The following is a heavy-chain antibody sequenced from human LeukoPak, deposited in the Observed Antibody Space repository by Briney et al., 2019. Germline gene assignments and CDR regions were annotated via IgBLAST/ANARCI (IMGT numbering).Heavy chain of an antibody. CDR3: ASVHPGDSYDAFDI. J-gene: IGHJ3*02. CDR2: MNPNSGNT. V-gene: IGHV1-8*01. CDR1: GYTFTSYD. D-gene: IGHD1-1*01. Sequence: ASVKVSCKASGYTFTSYDINWVRQATGQGLEWMGWMNPNSGNTGYALKFQGRVTMTRNTSISTAYMELSSLRSEDTAVYYCASVHPGDSYDAFDIWGQGTMVTVSS.